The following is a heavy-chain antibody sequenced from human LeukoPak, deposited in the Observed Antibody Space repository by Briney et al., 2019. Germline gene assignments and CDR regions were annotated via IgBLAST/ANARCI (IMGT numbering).Heavy chain of an antibody. V-gene: IGHV3-23*01. J-gene: IGHJ4*02. CDR2: IRGSGGST. D-gene: IGHD3-22*01. CDR1: GFTFTTYS. Sequence: PGGSLRLSCAASGFTFTTYSMSWVRQAPGKGLGSVSAIRGSGGSTYYADSVKGRFTISRDDSKSTLYLQMNSLRAEDTAVYHCVTFYYDSSGSYVHYWGQGTLVTVSS. CDR3: VTFYYDSSGSYVHY.